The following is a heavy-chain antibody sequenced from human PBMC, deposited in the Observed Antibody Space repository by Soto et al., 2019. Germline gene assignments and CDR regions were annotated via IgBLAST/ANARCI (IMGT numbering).Heavy chain of an antibody. Sequence: EVQLVESGGGLAQPGGSLRLSCAASGFTFSNYEMNWVRQTPGKGLEWVSYISYTGSTIYYADSVRGRFTISRDNSKNSLYLQMNSLRAEDTAVYYCARGLRIYYDRSGLHYWGQGTLVTVSS. CDR1: GFTFSNYE. V-gene: IGHV3-48*03. CDR2: ISYTGSTI. D-gene: IGHD3-22*01. CDR3: ARGLRIYYDRSGLHY. J-gene: IGHJ4*02.